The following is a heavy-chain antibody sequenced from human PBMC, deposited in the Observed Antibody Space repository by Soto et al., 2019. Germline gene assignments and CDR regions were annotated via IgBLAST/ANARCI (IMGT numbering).Heavy chain of an antibody. CDR3: ARVSYYGSGSYYLSWFDP. Sequence: SQTLSLTCAISGDSVSSNSAAWNWIRQSPSRGLEWLGRTYYRSKWYNDYAVSVKSRITINPDTSKNHFSLQLNSVTPEDTAVYYCARVSYYGSGSYYLSWFDPWGQGTLVTVSS. CDR2: TYYRSKWYN. V-gene: IGHV6-1*01. CDR1: GDSVSSNSAA. J-gene: IGHJ5*02. D-gene: IGHD3-10*01.